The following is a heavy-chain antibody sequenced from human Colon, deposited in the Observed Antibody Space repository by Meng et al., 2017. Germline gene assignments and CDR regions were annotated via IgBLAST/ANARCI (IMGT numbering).Heavy chain of an antibody. Sequence: GRRVEYGGGLVRPGGSLRLSCAASGLTFSSYWMHWVRQVPGKGLVWVSRINEDGIVTNYADSVKGRFTVSRDNAKNTLYLQMNSLRVEDTAVYYCARINYAEDSWGQGTLVTVSS. D-gene: IGHD4-17*01. CDR2: INEDGIVT. CDR3: ARINYAEDS. J-gene: IGHJ4*02. V-gene: IGHV3-74*01. CDR1: GLTFSSYW.